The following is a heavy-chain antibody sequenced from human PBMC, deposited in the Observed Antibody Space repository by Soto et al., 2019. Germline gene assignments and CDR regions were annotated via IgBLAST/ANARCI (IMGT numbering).Heavy chain of an antibody. Sequence: EVQLLESGGGLIQPGGSLRLSCAASGFTFSSYAMAWVRQAPGKGLEWVSTITRDGTTTYYADSVKGRFTISRDNSKNTLHLQMSSLRSEDTALYCCAKKMGWYTTYWYSDYWGQGTLVTVSS. CDR1: GFTFSSYA. J-gene: IGHJ4*02. D-gene: IGHD2-15*01. V-gene: IGHV3-23*01. CDR2: ITRDGTTT. CDR3: AKKMGWYTTYWYSDY.